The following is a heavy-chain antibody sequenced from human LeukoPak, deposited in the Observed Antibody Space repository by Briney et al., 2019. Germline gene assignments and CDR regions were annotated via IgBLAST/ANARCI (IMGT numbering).Heavy chain of an antibody. CDR2: ISGSGGST. Sequence: PGGSLRLSCAASEFSVGSNYMTWVRQAPGKGPEWVSTISGSGGSTYYADSVKGRFTISRDNSKNTLYLQMNSLRAEDTAVYHCAKDLRLRYFTYWGQGTLVTVSS. CDR3: AKDLRLRYFTY. V-gene: IGHV3-23*01. D-gene: IGHD3-9*01. J-gene: IGHJ4*02. CDR1: EFSVGSNY.